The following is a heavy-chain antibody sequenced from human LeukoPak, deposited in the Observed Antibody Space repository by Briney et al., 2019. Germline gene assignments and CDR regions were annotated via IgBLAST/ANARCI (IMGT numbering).Heavy chain of an antibody. J-gene: IGHJ4*02. D-gene: IGHD3-22*01. V-gene: IGHV5-51*01. CDR3: ARHHTSGDSTNYYYY. CDR2: IYPGDSDT. Sequence: RGESLKISCKGSGYSFTSYWIGWVRQMPGKGLEWMGIIYPGDSDTRYSPSFQGQVTISADKSISTAYLQWSSLKASDTAMYYCARHHTSGDSTNYYYYWGQGTLVTVSS. CDR1: GYSFTSYW.